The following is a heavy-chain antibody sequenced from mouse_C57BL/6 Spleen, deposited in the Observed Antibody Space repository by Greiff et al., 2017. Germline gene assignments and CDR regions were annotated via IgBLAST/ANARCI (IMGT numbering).Heavy chain of an antibody. CDR2: IYPGSGNT. Sequence: VQLQQSGPELVKPGASVKISCKASGYSFTSYYIHWVKQRPGQGLEWIGWIYPGSGNTKYNEKFKGKATLTADTSSSTAYMQLSSLTSEDSAVYYCARDDDYRYFDVWGTGTTVTVSS. CDR1: GYSFTSYY. D-gene: IGHD2-3*01. CDR3: ARDDDYRYFDV. V-gene: IGHV1-66*01. J-gene: IGHJ1*03.